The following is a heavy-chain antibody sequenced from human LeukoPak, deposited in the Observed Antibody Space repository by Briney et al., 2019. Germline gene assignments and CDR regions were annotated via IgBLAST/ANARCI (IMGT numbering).Heavy chain of an antibody. J-gene: IGHJ6*02. CDR3: ARATGEYCSSTSCYVWGPYYYYGMDV. CDR2: IKQDGSEK. CDR1: GFTVTSNY. V-gene: IGHV3-7*04. D-gene: IGHD2-2*01. Sequence: PGGSLRLSCVASGFTVTSNYMSWVRQAPGKGLEWVANIKQDGSEKYYVDSVKGRFTISRDNAKNSLYLQMNSLRAEDTAVYYCARATGEYCSSTSCYVWGPYYYYGMDVWGQGTTVTVSS.